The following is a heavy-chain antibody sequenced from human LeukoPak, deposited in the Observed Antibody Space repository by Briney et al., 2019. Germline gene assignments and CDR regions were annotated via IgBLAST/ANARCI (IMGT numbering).Heavy chain of an antibody. CDR1: GFTFSSYA. D-gene: IGHD6-13*01. J-gene: IGHJ4*02. CDR3: ASLPGYSSGWYEVNY. CDR2: ISGSGGST. V-gene: IGHV3-23*01. Sequence: GGSLRLSCAASGFTFSSYAMSWVRQAPGPGLEWVSGISGSGGSTYYADSVKGRFTISRDNSRNTLYLQMNSPRAEGTAVYYCASLPGYSSGWYEVNYWGQGTLVTVSS.